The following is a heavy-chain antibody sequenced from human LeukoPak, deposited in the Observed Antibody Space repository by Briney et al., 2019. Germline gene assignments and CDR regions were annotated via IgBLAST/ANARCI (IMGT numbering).Heavy chain of an antibody. Sequence: QPGGSLRLSCAASGFSFSNNWMHWVRQAPGKGLVWVSRINSDGRTRTYADSVKGRFTIARDNAKNTLFLQMNSPRAEDTAVYYCAMIKEGWGQGTLVTVSS. J-gene: IGHJ4*02. CDR3: AMIKEG. V-gene: IGHV3-74*01. CDR1: GFSFSNNW. D-gene: IGHD3-22*01. CDR2: INSDGRTR.